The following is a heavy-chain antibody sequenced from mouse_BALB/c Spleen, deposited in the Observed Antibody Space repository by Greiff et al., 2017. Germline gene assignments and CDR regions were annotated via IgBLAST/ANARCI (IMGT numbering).Heavy chain of an antibody. V-gene: IGHV5-9-3*01. CDR3: ARQDYNYAMDY. J-gene: IGHJ4*01. Sequence: EVKLVESGGGLVKPGGSLKLSCAASGFTFSSYAMSWVRQTPEKRLEWVATISSGGSYTYYPDSVKGRFTISRDNAKNTLYLQMSSLRSEDTAMYYCARQDYNYAMDYWGQGTSVTVSS. CDR2: ISSGGSYT. CDR1: GFTFSSYA. D-gene: IGHD2-4*01.